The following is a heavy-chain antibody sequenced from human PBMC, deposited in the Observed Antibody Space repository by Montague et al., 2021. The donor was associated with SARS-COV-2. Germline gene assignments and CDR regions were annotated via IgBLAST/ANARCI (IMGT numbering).Heavy chain of an antibody. D-gene: IGHD6-19*01. J-gene: IGHJ4*02. V-gene: IGHV4-39*01. CDR2: IHYSGRT. CDR3: TRTTDDSALAATF. CDR1: GDSISRSTNH. Sequence: SETLSLTCSVSGDSISRSTNHWGWIRQPPGKGLEWIASIHYSGRTYHNPPLKGRVTMSVDTSKNQFSLKLSPVTAADTAVYYCTRTTDDSALAATFWGQGTLVTVSS.